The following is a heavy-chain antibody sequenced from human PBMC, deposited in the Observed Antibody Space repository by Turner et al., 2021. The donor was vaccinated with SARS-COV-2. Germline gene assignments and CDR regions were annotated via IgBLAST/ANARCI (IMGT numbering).Heavy chain of an antibody. CDR2: ISSSSSYI. J-gene: IGHJ3*02. V-gene: IGHV3-21*01. Sequence: EVQLVESGGGRVKPGGSLRLACAASGFTFSSYTMDWVRQAPGKGLEWVSSISSSSSYIYYADSVKGRFTISRDNAKNSLYLQMNSLRAEDTAVFYCARQGDYYDSSGYYPDAFDIWGQGTMVTVSS. CDR1: GFTFSSYT. D-gene: IGHD3-22*01. CDR3: ARQGDYYDSSGYYPDAFDI.